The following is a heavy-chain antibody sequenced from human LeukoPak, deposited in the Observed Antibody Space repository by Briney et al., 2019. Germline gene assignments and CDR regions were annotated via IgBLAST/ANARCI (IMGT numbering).Heavy chain of an antibody. Sequence: SETLSLTCTVSGGSISSGGYYWSWIRQHPGKGLEWIGYIYYSGSTYYNPSLKSRVTISVDTSKNQFSLKLSSVTAADTAVYYCARGGPRHSSGWPGSGAFDIWGQGTMVTVSS. CDR3: ARGGPRHSSGWPGSGAFDI. J-gene: IGHJ3*02. CDR1: GGSISSGGYY. D-gene: IGHD6-19*01. V-gene: IGHV4-31*03. CDR2: IYYSGST.